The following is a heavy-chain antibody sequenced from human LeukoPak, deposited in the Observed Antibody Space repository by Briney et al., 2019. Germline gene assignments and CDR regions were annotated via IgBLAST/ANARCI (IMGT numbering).Heavy chain of an antibody. CDR3: ARGDYDFWSGREYFQH. J-gene: IGHJ1*01. CDR1: GDTFTGYY. D-gene: IGHD3-3*01. V-gene: IGHV1-2*02. CDR2: INPDSGGT. Sequence: ASVKVSCKASGDTFTGYYMHWVRQAPGQGLEWMGWINPDSGGTNYAQKFQGRVTMTRDTSISTAYMELSRLRSDDTAVYYCARGDYDFWSGREYFQHWGQGTLVTVSS.